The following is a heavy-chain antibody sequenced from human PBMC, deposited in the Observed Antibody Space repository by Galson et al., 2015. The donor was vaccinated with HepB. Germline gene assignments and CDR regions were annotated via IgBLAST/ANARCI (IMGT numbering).Heavy chain of an antibody. D-gene: IGHD3-3*01. CDR3: AKDQYDFWSGYYGGPPDY. CDR2: ISGSGGST. Sequence: LRLSCAASGFTFSSYAMSWVRQAPGKGLEWVSAISGSGGSTYYADSVKGRFTISRDNSKNTLYLQMNSLRAEDTAVYYCAKDQYDFWSGYYGGPPDYWGQGTLVTVSS. CDR1: GFTFSSYA. V-gene: IGHV3-23*01. J-gene: IGHJ4*02.